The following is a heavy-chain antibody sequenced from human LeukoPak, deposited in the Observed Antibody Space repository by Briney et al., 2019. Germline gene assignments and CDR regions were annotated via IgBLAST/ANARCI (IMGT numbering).Heavy chain of an antibody. D-gene: IGHD6-13*01. CDR3: ARDWYLLTHSSSWTGWFDP. J-gene: IGHJ5*02. V-gene: IGHV4-31*03. CDR2: IYYSGST. CDR1: GGFLSRGGYY. Sequence: SQTLSLTCTVSGGFLSRGGYYGSWIRQHPGKGLVLVGYIYYSGSTYYNPSIKSRVTISVDTSKNQFSLKLSSVTAADTAVYYCARDWYLLTHSSSWTGWFDPWGQGTLVTVSS.